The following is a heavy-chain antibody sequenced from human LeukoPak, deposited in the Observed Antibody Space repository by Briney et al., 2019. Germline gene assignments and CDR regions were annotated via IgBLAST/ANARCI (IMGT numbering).Heavy chain of an antibody. D-gene: IGHD3-22*01. Sequence: ASVKVSCKASGYTFTGYYMHWVRQAPGQGLEWMGRINPNSGGTNYAQKFQGRVTTTRDTSISTVYMELSRLRSDDTAVYYCARVGYYESSGYYEYWGQGTLVTVSS. CDR1: GYTFTGYY. CDR2: INPNSGGT. J-gene: IGHJ4*02. CDR3: ARVGYYESSGYYEY. V-gene: IGHV1-2*06.